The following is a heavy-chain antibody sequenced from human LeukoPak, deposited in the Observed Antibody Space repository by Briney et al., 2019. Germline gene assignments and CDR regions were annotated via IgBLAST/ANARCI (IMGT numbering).Heavy chain of an antibody. Sequence: SETLSLTCTVSGGSISSSSYYWGWIRQPPEKGLEWIGSIYYSGTTYYNPSLKSRVTISVDTSKNQFSLKLTSVTAADTAVYYCARDGLPYYDSPYDNWGQGTLVTVSS. D-gene: IGHD3-22*01. J-gene: IGHJ4*02. V-gene: IGHV4-39*07. CDR1: GGSISSSSYY. CDR2: IYYSGTT. CDR3: ARDGLPYYDSPYDN.